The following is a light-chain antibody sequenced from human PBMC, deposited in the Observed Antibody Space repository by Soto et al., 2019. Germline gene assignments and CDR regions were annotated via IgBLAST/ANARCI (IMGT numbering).Light chain of an antibody. CDR2: GNT. V-gene: IGLV1-40*01. J-gene: IGLJ2*01. Sequence: QSVLTQPPSVSGAPGQRVTISCTGSSSNIGAGYYVHWYQQLPGTAPKLLIYGNTNRPSGVPDRFSGSKSGTSASLAITGLQAEDEADYYCQSYDSSLSGGDVVFGGGTKSPS. CDR1: SSNIGAGYY. CDR3: QSYDSSLSGGDVV.